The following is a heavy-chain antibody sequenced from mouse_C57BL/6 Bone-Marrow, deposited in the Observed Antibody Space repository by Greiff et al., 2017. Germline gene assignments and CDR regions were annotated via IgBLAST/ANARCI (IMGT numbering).Heavy chain of an antibody. CDR3: ARGGNYGGYYFDY. V-gene: IGHV1-47*01. J-gene: IGHJ2*01. CDR2: FHPYNDDT. CDR1: GYTFTTYP. D-gene: IGHD2-1*01. Sequence: QVQLQQSGAELVKPGASVKMSCKASGYTFTTYPIEWMQQTHGKSLEWIGNFHPYNDDTKYNEKFKGKATLTVEKSSSTFYLELSRLTSDDSAVYYCARGGNYGGYYFDYWGQGTTLTVSS.